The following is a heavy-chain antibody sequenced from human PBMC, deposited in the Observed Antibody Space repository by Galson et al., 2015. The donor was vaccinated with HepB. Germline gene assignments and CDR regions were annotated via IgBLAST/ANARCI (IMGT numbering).Heavy chain of an antibody. CDR1: GFTFSSYA. V-gene: IGHV3-23*01. CDR2: ISSTGGST. Sequence: SLRLSCAASGFTFSSYAMSWVRQAPGKGLEWVSAISSTGGSTYYADSVKGRFTISRDNSRNTLYLQMNSLRAEDTAVYYCAKIFSSAFYLPDYWGQGTLVTVSS. CDR3: AKIFSSAFYLPDY. J-gene: IGHJ4*02. D-gene: IGHD6-19*01.